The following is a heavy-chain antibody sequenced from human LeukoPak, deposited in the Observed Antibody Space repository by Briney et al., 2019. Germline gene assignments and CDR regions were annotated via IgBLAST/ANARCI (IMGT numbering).Heavy chain of an antibody. CDR2: MNPNSGNT. Sequence: GASVKVSCKASGYTFITYEINWVRQATGQGLEWMGWMNPNSGNTGYAQKFQGRVTMTRNTSISTAYMELSSLRSEDTAVYYCARVLWFGEDDAFDIWGQGTMVTVSS. CDR1: GYTFITYE. D-gene: IGHD3-10*01. CDR3: ARVLWFGEDDAFDI. V-gene: IGHV1-8*01. J-gene: IGHJ3*02.